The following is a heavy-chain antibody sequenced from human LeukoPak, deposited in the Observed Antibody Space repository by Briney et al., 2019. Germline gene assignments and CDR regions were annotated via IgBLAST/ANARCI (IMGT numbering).Heavy chain of an antibody. V-gene: IGHV1-8*02. D-gene: IGHD6-13*01. CDR2: MNPNSGNT. CDR3: ARRSSSWFSGDWFDP. CDR1: GYTFTSYG. J-gene: IGHJ5*02. Sequence: ASVKVSCKASGYTFTSYGISWVRQAPGQGLEWMGWMNPNSGNTGYAQKFQGRVTMTRNTSISTAYMELSSLRSEDTAVYYCARRSSSWFSGDWFDPWGQGTLVTVSS.